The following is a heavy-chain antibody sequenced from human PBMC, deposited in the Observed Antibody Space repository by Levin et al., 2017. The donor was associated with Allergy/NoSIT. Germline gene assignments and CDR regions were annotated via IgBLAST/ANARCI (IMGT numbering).Heavy chain of an antibody. CDR2: IWYDGNDK. D-gene: IGHD5-12*01. J-gene: IGHJ4*02. Sequence: SCAASGFTFRNYGMHWVRQAPGKGLEWVAVIWYDGNDKYYADSVKGRFIISRDNSKTTLYLQMNSLRAEDTAMYYCAREARDVYSGYVPFDYWGQGTPVTVSS. CDR1: GFTFRNYG. V-gene: IGHV3-33*01. CDR3: AREARDVYSGYVPFDY.